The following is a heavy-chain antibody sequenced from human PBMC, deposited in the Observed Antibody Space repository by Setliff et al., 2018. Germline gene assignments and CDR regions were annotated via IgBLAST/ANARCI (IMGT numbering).Heavy chain of an antibody. V-gene: IGHV4-59*01. CDR2: IYYSGST. Sequence: SETLSITCTVSGGSISSYYWSWIRQPPGKGLEWIGYIYYSGSTNYNPSLKSRVTISVDTSKNQFSLKLSSVTAADTAVYYCARVFYYGSGSYLYYFDSWGQGTLVTVSS. CDR1: GGSISSYY. D-gene: IGHD3-10*01. J-gene: IGHJ4*02. CDR3: ARVFYYGSGSYLYYFDS.